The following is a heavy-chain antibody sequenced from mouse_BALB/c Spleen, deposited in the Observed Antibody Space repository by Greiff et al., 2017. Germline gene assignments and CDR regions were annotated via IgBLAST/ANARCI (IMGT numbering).Heavy chain of an antibody. D-gene: IGHD2-10*02. CDR3: ARKYGGYYFDY. CDR1: GYSFTDYI. CDR2: INPYYGST. V-gene: IGHV1-39*01. Sequence: VQLQQTGPELVKPGASVKISCKASGYSFTDYIMLWVKQSHGKSLEWIGNINPYYGSTSYNLKFKGKATLTVDKSSSTAYMQLNSLTSEDSAVYYCARKYGGYYFDYWGQGTTLTVSS. J-gene: IGHJ2*01.